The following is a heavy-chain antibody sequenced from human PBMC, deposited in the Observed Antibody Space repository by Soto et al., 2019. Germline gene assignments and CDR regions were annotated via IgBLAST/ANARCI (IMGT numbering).Heavy chain of an antibody. CDR3: ARRVDYYYYMDV. Sequence: SETLSLTCTVSGGSISSYYWSWIRQPPGKGLEWIGYIYYSGSTNYNPSLKSRVTISVDTSKNQFSLKLSSVTAADTAVYYCARRVDYYYYMDVWGKGTTVTVSS. CDR1: GGSISSYY. CDR2: IYYSGST. J-gene: IGHJ6*03. V-gene: IGHV4-59*01.